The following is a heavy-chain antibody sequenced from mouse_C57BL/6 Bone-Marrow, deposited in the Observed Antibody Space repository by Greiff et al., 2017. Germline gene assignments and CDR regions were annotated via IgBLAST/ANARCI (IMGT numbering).Heavy chain of an antibody. J-gene: IGHJ2*01. V-gene: IGHV14-4*01. CDR2: IDPEIGDT. D-gene: IGHD2-3*01. CDR1: GFNIKDDY. Sequence: VQLQQSGAELVRPGASVKLSCTASGFNIKDDYIHWVKQRPEPGLEWIGWIDPEIGDTEYASKFQGKATITSDPSSNTAYLQLSSLTSEDTAVYYCSSFDGNYFDFWGQGTPLTVAS. CDR3: SSFDGNYFDF.